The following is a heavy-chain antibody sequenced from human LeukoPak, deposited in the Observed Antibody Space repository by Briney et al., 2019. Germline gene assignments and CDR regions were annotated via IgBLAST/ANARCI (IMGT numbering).Heavy chain of an antibody. CDR1: GFTFSSYG. CDR3: ARANSDSNFDY. Sequence: GRSLRLSCAASGFTFSSYGMHWVRQAPGKGLEWVAVIWYDGSNKYYADSVKGRFTISRDNSKNTLYLQMNSLRVEDTAVYYCARANSDSNFDYWGQGTLVTVSS. J-gene: IGHJ4*02. V-gene: IGHV3-33*01. D-gene: IGHD3-9*01. CDR2: IWYDGSNK.